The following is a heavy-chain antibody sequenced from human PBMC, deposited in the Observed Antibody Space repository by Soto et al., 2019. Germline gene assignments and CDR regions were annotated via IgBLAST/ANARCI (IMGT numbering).Heavy chain of an antibody. D-gene: IGHD3-3*01. J-gene: IGHJ6*02. CDR2: IWYDGSNK. CDR1: GFTFSSYG. V-gene: IGHV3-33*01. Sequence: GGSLRLSCAASGFTFSSYGMHWVRQAPGKGLEGVAVIWYDGSNKYYADSVKGRFTISRDNSKNTLYLQMNSLRAEDTAVYYCARVVTVGGTSALTWSGYYLGPQESYGMDVWGQGTTVTVSS. CDR3: ARVVTVGGTSALTWSGYYLGPQESYGMDV.